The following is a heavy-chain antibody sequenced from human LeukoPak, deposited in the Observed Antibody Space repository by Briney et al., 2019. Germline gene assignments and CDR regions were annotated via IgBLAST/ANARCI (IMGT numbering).Heavy chain of an antibody. D-gene: IGHD2-2*02. J-gene: IGHJ4*02. V-gene: IGHV3-7*01. CDR3: ARQGYCSSTSCYMLDY. Sequence: LAGGSLRLSCAASGFTFSSYWMSWVRQAPGKGLEWVANIKQDGSEKYYVDSVKGRFTISRDNAKNSLYLQMNSLRAEDTAVYYCARQGYCSSTSCYMLDYWGQGTLVTVSS. CDR2: IKQDGSEK. CDR1: GFTFSSYW.